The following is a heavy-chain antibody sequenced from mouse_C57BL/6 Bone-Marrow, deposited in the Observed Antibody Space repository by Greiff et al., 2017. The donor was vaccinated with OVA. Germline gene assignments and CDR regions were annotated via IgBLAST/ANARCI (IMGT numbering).Heavy chain of an antibody. Sequence: EVMLVESGGDLVKPGGSLKLSCAASGFTFSSYGMSWVRQTPDKRLEWVATISSGGSYTYYPDSVKGRFTISRDNAKNTLYLQMSSLKSADTAMYYCARRYYGSLYAMDYWGQGTSVTFSS. V-gene: IGHV5-6*02. J-gene: IGHJ4*01. CDR2: ISSGGSYT. CDR1: GFTFSSYG. D-gene: IGHD1-1*01. CDR3: ARRYYGSLYAMDY.